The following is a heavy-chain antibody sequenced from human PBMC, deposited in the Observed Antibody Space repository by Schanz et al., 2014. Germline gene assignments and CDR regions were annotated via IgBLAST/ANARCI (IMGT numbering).Heavy chain of an antibody. J-gene: IGHJ5*02. CDR2: IHYSGST. V-gene: IGHV4-61*10. CDR1: GGSISSGSYY. D-gene: IGHD6-13*01. CDR3: ARGIRPAPGLNWFDP. Sequence: QVQLQESGPGLVKPSQTLSLTCTVSGGSISSGSYYWSWIRQPAGKGLEWIGYIHYSGSTNYNPSLKSRVTTSVDTTKNQFSLKLRSVTAADTAVYYCARGIRPAPGLNWFDPWGQGTLVTVSS.